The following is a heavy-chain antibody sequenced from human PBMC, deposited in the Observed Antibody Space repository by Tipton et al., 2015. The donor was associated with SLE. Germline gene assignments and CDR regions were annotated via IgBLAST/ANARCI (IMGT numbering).Heavy chain of an antibody. CDR1: GGSIRSYY. CDR3: ARGGYDILTGSKRFDP. V-gene: IGHV4-59*01. D-gene: IGHD3-9*01. CDR2: VHYSGTT. J-gene: IGHJ5*02. Sequence: TLSLTCTVSGGSIRSYYWSWIRQTPGKGLEWIGNVHYSGTTNYNPSLKSRVSISVDMSKNEVSLKLTSVTAGDTAVYYCARGGYDILTGSKRFDPWGQGILVTVSS.